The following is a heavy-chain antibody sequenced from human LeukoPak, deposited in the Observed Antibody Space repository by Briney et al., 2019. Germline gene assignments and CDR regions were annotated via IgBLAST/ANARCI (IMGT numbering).Heavy chain of an antibody. CDR1: GFTFSNYW. D-gene: IGHD6-13*01. CDR2: INNDGSNA. CDR3: ARSYIAAAGTRWFDP. J-gene: IGHJ5*02. Sequence: GGSLRLSCAASGFTFSNYWMHWVRQAPGKGLIWVSRINNDGSNAAYADSVKGRFTISRDNAKNTLYLQMNSLRAEDTAVYYCARSYIAAAGTRWFDPWGQGTLVTVSS. V-gene: IGHV3-74*03.